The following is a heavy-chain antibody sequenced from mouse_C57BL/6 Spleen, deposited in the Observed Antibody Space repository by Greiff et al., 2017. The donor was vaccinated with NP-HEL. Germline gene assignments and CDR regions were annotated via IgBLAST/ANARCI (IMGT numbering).Heavy chain of an antibody. CDR2: IDPSDSYT. J-gene: IGHJ2*01. Sequence: QVQLKQPGAELVMPGASVKLSCKASGYTFTSYWMHWVKQRPGQGLEWIGEIDPSDSYTNYNQKFKGKSTLTVDKSSSTAYMQLSSLTSEDSAVYYCARGGGNHYFDYWGQGTTLTVSS. CDR1: GYTFTSYW. CDR3: ARGGGNHYFDY. D-gene: IGHD2-1*01. V-gene: IGHV1-69*01.